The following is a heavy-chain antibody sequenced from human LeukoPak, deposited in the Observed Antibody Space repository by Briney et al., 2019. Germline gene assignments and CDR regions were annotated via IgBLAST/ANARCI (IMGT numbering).Heavy chain of an antibody. CDR3: ARGGGGDPRDYFDY. CDR2: IYYSGST. D-gene: IGHD2-21*02. J-gene: IGHJ4*02. Sequence: PSETLSLTCTVSNGSISSDTYFWSWIRQPPGKGLEWIGYIYYSGSTNYNPSLKSRVTISVDTSKNRFSLKLSSVTAADTAVYYCARGGGGDPRDYFDYWGQGTLVTVSS. CDR1: NGSISSDTYF. V-gene: IGHV4-61*01.